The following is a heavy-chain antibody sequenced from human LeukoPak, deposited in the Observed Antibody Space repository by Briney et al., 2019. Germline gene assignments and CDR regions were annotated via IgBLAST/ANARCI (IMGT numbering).Heavy chain of an antibody. J-gene: IGHJ4*02. CDR2: ISAYNGNT. CDR1: GYTFTSYG. D-gene: IGHD6-13*01. Sequence: GASVKVSCKASGYTFTSYGISWVRQASGQGLEWMGWISAYNGNTNYAQKLQGRVTMTTDTSTSTAYMELRSLRSDDTAVYYCARDRVSSSWHKRTGDYWGQGTLVTVSS. CDR3: ARDRVSSSWHKRTGDY. V-gene: IGHV1-18*01.